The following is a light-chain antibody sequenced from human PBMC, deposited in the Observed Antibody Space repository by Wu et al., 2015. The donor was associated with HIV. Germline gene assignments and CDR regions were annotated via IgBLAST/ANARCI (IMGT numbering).Light chain of an antibody. V-gene: IGKV3-20*01. Sequence: EIVLTQSPGTLSLSPGERATLSCRASQTVTSNYLAWYQQKPGQTPRLLIYGASRRATGIPDRFSGSGSGTDFTLTISRLEPEDFAVYYCQQYGTPPLTFGGGTKVEI. J-gene: IGKJ4*01. CDR2: GAS. CDR1: QTVTSNY. CDR3: QQYGTPPLT.